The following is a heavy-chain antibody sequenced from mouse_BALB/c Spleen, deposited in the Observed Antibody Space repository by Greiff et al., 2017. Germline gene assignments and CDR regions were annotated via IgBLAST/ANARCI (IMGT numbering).Heavy chain of an antibody. CDR2: INSNGGST. J-gene: IGHJ4*01. CDR3: ARAYPYAMDY. Sequence: DVMLVESGGGLVKLGGSLKLSCAASGFTFSSYYMSWVRQTPEKRLELVAAINSNGGSTYYPDTVKGRFTISRDNAKNTLYLQMSSLKSEDTALYYCARAYPYAMDYWGQGTSVTVSS. V-gene: IGHV5-6-2*01. CDR1: GFTFSSYY.